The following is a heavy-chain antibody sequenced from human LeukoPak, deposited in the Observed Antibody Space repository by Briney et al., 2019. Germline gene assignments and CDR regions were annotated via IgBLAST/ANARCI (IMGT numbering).Heavy chain of an antibody. CDR3: ARDCGGGSCYGPYDAFDI. CDR2: ISGSGGST. D-gene: IGHD2-15*01. V-gene: IGHV3-23*01. Sequence: PGGSLRLSCAASGFTFSNYWMSWVRQAPGKGLEWVSAISGSGGSTYYADSVKGRFTISRDNSKNTLYLQMNSLRAEDTAVYYCARDCGGGSCYGPYDAFDIWGQGTMVTVSS. CDR1: GFTFSNYW. J-gene: IGHJ3*02.